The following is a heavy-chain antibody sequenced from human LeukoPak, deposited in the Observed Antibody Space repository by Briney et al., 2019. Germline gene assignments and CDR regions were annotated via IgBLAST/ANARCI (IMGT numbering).Heavy chain of an antibody. D-gene: IGHD2-15*01. CDR2: ISGSGGST. CDR3: AKDRSAVSRVVVAAHFDY. V-gene: IGHV3-23*01. J-gene: IGHJ4*02. Sequence: SGGSLRLSCAASGLTFSSYAMSWVRQAPGKGLEWVSAISGSGGSTYYADSVKGRFTISRDNSKNTLYLQMNSLRAEDTAVYYCAKDRSAVSRVVVAAHFDYWGQGTLVTVSS. CDR1: GLTFSSYA.